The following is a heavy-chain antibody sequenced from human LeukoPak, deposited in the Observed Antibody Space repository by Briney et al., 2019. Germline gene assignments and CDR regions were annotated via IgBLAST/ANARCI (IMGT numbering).Heavy chain of an antibody. CDR1: GGSISSYY. CDR2: IYYSGST. CDR3: ARRPYCSSTSCYRDAFDI. J-gene: IGHJ3*02. Sequence: PSETLSLTCTVSGGSISSYYWGWIRQPPGKGLEWIGSIYYSGSTYYNPSLKSRVTISVDTSKNQFSLKLSSVTAADTAVYYCARRPYCSSTSCYRDAFDIWGQGTMVTVSS. V-gene: IGHV4-39*01. D-gene: IGHD2-2*01.